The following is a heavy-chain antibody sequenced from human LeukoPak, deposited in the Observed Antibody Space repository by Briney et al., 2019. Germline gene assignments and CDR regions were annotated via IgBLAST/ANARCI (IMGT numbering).Heavy chain of an antibody. CDR3: ARCYYGSGSYYPYNWFDP. Sequence: SETLSLTCTVSGGSISSSSYYWGWIRQPPGKGLEWIGSIYYSGSTYYNPSLKSRVTISVDTSKNQFSLKLSSVTAADTAVYYCARCYYGSGSYYPYNWFDPWGQGTLVTVSS. J-gene: IGHJ5*02. D-gene: IGHD3-10*01. CDR1: GGSISSSSYY. CDR2: IYYSGST. V-gene: IGHV4-39*07.